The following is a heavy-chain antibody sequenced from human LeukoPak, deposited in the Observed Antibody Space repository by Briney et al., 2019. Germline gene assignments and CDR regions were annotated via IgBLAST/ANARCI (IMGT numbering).Heavy chain of an antibody. J-gene: IGHJ4*02. V-gene: IGHV4-59*08. CDR1: GGSISSYY. CDR3: ARLMSCSGGSCYSGLDY. Sequence: SETLSLTCTVSGGSISSYYWSWIRQPPGKGLEWIGYIYYSGSTNYNPSLKSRVTISVDTSKNQFSLKLSSVTAADTAVYYCARLMSCSGGSCYSGLDYWGQGTLVTVSS. CDR2: IYYSGST. D-gene: IGHD2-15*01.